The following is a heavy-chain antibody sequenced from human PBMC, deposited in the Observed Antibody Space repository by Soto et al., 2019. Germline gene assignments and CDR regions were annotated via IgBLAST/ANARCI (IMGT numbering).Heavy chain of an antibody. CDR2: IYWDDDK. Sequence: QITLKESGPPLVKPTQTLTLTCTFSGFSLSTSGVGVGWIRQPPGKALEWLALIYWDDDKRYSPSLKSRLTLTKDPSKHQLVLTMTNMDPVDTPTYYWAHSYDSSVYTLYYFDYRGQGNLVTVSS. V-gene: IGHV2-5*02. CDR3: AHSYDSSVYTLYYFDY. J-gene: IGHJ4*02. D-gene: IGHD3-22*01. CDR1: GFSLSTSGVG.